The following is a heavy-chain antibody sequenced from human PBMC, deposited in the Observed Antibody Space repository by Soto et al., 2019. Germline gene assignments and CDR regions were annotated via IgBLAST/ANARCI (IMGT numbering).Heavy chain of an antibody. CDR1: GGSFSGYY. CDR3: ARGGQRWLQLRPYYFDY. CDR2: INHRGST. D-gene: IGHD5-12*01. Sequence: QVQLQQWGAGLLKPSEPLSLTCAVYGGSFSGYYWSWIRQPPGKGREWIGEINHRGSTNYNPSLKSRVTISVDTSKNQFSLKLSSVTAADTAVYYCARGGQRWLQLRPYYFDYWGQGTLVTVSS. V-gene: IGHV4-34*01. J-gene: IGHJ4*02.